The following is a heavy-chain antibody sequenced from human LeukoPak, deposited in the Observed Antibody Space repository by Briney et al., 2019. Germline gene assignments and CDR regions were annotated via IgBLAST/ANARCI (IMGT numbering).Heavy chain of an antibody. CDR1: GLSFSTYW. CDR3: ARDAGYGYWVVDY. V-gene: IGHV3-7*01. D-gene: IGHD5-18*01. CDR2: IKHDGSQK. J-gene: IGHJ4*02. Sequence: GGSLRLSCVASGLSFSTYWINWVRQAPGEGLEWVAHIKHDGSQKYYVDSVKGRFTISRDNAKNSLYLQMNSLRAEDTAVYYCARDAGYGYWVVDYWGQGTLVTVSS.